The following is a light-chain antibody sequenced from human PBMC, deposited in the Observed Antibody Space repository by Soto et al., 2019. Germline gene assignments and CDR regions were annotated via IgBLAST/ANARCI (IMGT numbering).Light chain of an antibody. V-gene: IGKV3-20*01. J-gene: IGKJ5*01. CDR1: QSVSSSF. Sequence: EIVLTQSPGTLSLSPGERATLSCRASQSVSSSFLAWYQQKPGQAPRLLIYGASSRATGIPDRFSGSGSGTDFTLTISRLEPEDFALYYCQQFGSSPITFGQGTRLEIK. CDR3: QQFGSSPIT. CDR2: GAS.